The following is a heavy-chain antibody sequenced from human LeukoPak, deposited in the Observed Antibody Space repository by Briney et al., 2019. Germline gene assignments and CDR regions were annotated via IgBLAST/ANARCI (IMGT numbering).Heavy chain of an antibody. CDR2: ISGSGGST. V-gene: IGHV3-23*01. D-gene: IGHD3-16*02. Sequence: PGGSLRLSCAASGFTFSSYGMSWVRQAPGKGLEWVSAISGSGGSTYYADSVKGRFTISRDNSKNTLYLQMNSLRAEDTAVYYCASAEGGYPNPMDVWGKGTTVTISS. CDR1: GFTFSSYG. CDR3: ASAEGGYPNPMDV. J-gene: IGHJ6*03.